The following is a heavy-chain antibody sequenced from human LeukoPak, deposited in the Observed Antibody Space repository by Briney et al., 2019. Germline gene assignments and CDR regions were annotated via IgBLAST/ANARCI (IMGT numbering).Heavy chain of an antibody. CDR3: ARDYGYYGSGSYD. D-gene: IGHD3-10*01. Sequence: GSLRLSCAASGFTFSSYSMNWVRQAPGKGLDWFSSISSSSSYIYYADSVKGRFTISRDNAKTSLYLQMNSLRAEDTAVYYCARDYGYYGSGSYDWGQGTLVTVSS. V-gene: IGHV3-21*01. J-gene: IGHJ4*02. CDR2: ISSSSSYI. CDR1: GFTFSSYS.